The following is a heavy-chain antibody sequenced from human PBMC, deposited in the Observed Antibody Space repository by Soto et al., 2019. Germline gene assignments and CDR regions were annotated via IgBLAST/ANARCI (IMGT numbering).Heavy chain of an antibody. CDR2: INPSGGST. D-gene: IGHD2-2*01. Sequence: ASVKVSCKASGYTVTSYYMHWVRQAPGQGLEWMGIINPSGGSTSYAQKFQGRVTMTRDTSTSTVYMELSSLRSEDTAVYYCARDRGDYCSSTSCYYYYGMDVWGQGTTVTVSS. CDR3: ARDRGDYCSSTSCYYYYGMDV. J-gene: IGHJ6*02. CDR1: GYTVTSYY. V-gene: IGHV1-46*01.